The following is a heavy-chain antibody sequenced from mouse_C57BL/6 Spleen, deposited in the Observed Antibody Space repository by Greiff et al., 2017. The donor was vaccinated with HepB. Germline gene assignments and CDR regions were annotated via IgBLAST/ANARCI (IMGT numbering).Heavy chain of an antibody. Sequence: VQLQQSGAELVRPGASVTLSCKASGYTFTDYEMHWVKQTPVHGLEWIGAIDPETGGTAYNQKFKGKAILTADKSSSTAFMELRSLTSEDSAVYYCTRSYYGSSDYWGQGTTLTVSS. V-gene: IGHV1-15*01. CDR1: GYTFTDYE. D-gene: IGHD1-1*01. CDR3: TRSYYGSSDY. J-gene: IGHJ2*01. CDR2: IDPETGGT.